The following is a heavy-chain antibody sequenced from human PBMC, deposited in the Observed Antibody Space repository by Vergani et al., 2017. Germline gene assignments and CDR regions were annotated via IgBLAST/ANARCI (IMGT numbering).Heavy chain of an antibody. D-gene: IGHD4-11*01. Sequence: EVQLVQSGAEVKKPGESLKISCKGSGYSFTSYWIGWVRQMPGKGQEWMGIIDPGDSDTRYSPSFQGQVTITADKSISTAYLQWSSLKASDTAMYYCATFTVTTSLGDENWFDPWGQGTLVTVSS. J-gene: IGHJ5*02. CDR1: GYSFTSYW. CDR2: IDPGDSDT. CDR3: ATFTVTTSLGDENWFDP. V-gene: IGHV5-51*01.